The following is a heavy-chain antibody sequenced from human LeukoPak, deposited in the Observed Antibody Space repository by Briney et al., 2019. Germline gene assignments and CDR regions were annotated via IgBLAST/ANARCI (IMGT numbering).Heavy chain of an antibody. V-gene: IGHV1-69*13. Sequence: SVKVSSKASGGTFSSYAISWVRQAPGQGLEWMGGIIPIFGTANYAQKFQGRVTITADESTSTAYMELSSLRSEDTAVYYCATPSGEDIVVVTYWGQGTLVTVSS. CDR3: ATPSGEDIVVVTY. J-gene: IGHJ4*02. D-gene: IGHD2-2*01. CDR1: GGTFSSYA. CDR2: IIPIFGTA.